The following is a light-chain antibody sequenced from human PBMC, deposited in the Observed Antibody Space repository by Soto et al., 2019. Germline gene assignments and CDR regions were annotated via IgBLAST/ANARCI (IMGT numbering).Light chain of an antibody. CDR1: QSIARF. Sequence: DIPMTQSPSSLSASVGDRVTISCRASQSIARFLNWYQQKPGKAPKLLIYASSTLQGGVPSSFSGSGSGTDFTLTISSLQPDDVATYFCQQSYSTPCTFGPGTKLDIK. J-gene: IGKJ2*02. CDR2: ASS. CDR3: QQSYSTPCT. V-gene: IGKV1-39*01.